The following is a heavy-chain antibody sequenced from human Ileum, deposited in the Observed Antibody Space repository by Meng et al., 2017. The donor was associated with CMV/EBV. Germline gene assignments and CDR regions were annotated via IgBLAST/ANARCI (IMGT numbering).Heavy chain of an antibody. J-gene: IGHJ3*02. V-gene: IGHV3-48*04. CDR2: ISSSSSTI. CDR3: AREYKAPKRFLEWSDAFDI. CDR1: GFTFSSYS. Sequence: GESLKISCAASGFTFSSYSMNWVRQAPGKGLEWVSYISSSSSTIYYADSVKGRFTISRDNAKNSLYLQMNSLRAEDTAVYYCAREYKAPKRFLEWSDAFDIWGQGTRVTGSS. D-gene: IGHD3-3*01.